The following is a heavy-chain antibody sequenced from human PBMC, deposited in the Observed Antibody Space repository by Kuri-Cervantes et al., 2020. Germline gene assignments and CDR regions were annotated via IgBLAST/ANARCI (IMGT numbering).Heavy chain of an antibody. Sequence: ASVKVSCKASGYTFTSYDINWVRQATGQGLEWMGWMNPNSGNTGYAQKFQGRVTMTRNTSISTAYMELSSLRSEDTAVYYCARVMVGTFYYYYYGMDVWGQGTTVTVSS. CDR2: MNPNSGNT. CDR1: GYTFTSYD. CDR3: ARVMVGTFYYYYYGMDV. J-gene: IGHJ6*02. V-gene: IGHV1-8*01. D-gene: IGHD6-19*01.